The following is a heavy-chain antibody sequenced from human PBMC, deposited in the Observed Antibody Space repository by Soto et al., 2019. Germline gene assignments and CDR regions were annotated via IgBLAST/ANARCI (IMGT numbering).Heavy chain of an antibody. D-gene: IGHD2-2*01. V-gene: IGHV4-34*01. CDR3: ARLAPASYGMDV. J-gene: IGHJ6*02. CDR2: INHSGST. Sequence: QVQLQQWGAGLLKPSETLSLTCAVYGGSFSGYYWSWIRQPPGKGLEWIGEINHSGSTNYNPSLKSRVTISVDTSKNQFSLKLSFVTAADTAVYYCARLAPASYGMDVWGQGTTVTVSS. CDR1: GGSFSGYY.